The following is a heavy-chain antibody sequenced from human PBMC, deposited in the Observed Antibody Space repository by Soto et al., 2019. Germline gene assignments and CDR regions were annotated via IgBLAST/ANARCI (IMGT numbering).Heavy chain of an antibody. CDR3: ARSVFP. CDR1: GGSITSGGDY. J-gene: IGHJ5*02. V-gene: IGHV4-31*03. CDR2: IYYSGFT. Sequence: QVQLQESGPGLVKPSQTLSLTCTVSGGSITSGGDYWSRIRQHPGKGLEWIGYIYYSGFTYYNPSLNSRVTISVDTSKNQFSLKLSSVTAADTAAYYCARSVFPWGQGTLVTVSS.